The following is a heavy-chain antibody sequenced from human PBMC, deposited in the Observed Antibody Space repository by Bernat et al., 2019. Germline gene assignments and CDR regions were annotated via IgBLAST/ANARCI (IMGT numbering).Heavy chain of an antibody. D-gene: IGHD3-16*02. CDR2: INPNSGGT. V-gene: IGHV1-2*02. Sequence: VQLVQSGAEVKKPGATVKISCKVSGYTFTDYYMHWVQQAPGQGLEWMGWINPNSGGTNYAQKFQGRVTMTRDTSISTAYMELSRLRSDDTAVYYCARDASRTLRLGELSLLVYWGQGTLVTISS. J-gene: IGHJ4*02. CDR3: ARDASRTLRLGELSLLVY. CDR1: GYTFTDYY.